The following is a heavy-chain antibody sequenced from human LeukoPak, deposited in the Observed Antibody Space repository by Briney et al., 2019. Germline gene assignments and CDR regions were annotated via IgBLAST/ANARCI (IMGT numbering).Heavy chain of an antibody. CDR3: ATPQGGDIVVVPAAIRFDY. CDR2: FDPEDGET. V-gene: IGHV1-24*01. J-gene: IGHJ4*02. CDR1: GYTLTELS. Sequence: ASVKVSCKVSGYTLTELSMHWVRQAPGKGLEWMGGFDPEDGETIYAQKFQGRVTMTEDTSTDTAYMELSSLRSEDTAVCYCATPQGGDIVVVPAAIRFDYWGQGTLVTVSS. D-gene: IGHD2-2*02.